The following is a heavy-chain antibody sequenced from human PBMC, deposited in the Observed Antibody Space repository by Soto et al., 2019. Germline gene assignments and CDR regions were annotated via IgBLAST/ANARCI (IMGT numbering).Heavy chain of an antibody. Sequence: GGSLRLSCTASGFSFSSYTMNWVRRAPGKGLQWVASITNRGTHTYSADSVKGRFTISRDNDKNSLYLQMNNLRAEDTATYYCTRAHEVAWFDSWGRGTLVTVSS. CDR2: ITNRGTHT. D-gene: IGHD2-15*01. J-gene: IGHJ5*01. V-gene: IGHV3-21*06. CDR3: TRAHEVAWFDS. CDR1: GFSFSSYT.